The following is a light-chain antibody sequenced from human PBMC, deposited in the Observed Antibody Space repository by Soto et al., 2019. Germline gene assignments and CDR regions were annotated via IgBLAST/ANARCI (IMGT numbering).Light chain of an antibody. CDR3: QQYNSYPIT. CDR1: QSISSL. J-gene: IGKJ5*01. CDR2: DAS. V-gene: IGKV1-5*01. Sequence: DIQMTQSPSTLSASVGDRVTITCRASQSISSLLAWYQQKPGKAPKLLIYDASNLESGVPSRFSGSGSGTEFTLTISSLQPDDFATYYCQQYNSYPITFGQGTRLEI.